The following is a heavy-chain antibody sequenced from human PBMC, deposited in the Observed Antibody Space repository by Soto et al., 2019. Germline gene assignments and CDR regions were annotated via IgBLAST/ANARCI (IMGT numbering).Heavy chain of an antibody. CDR1: GGSISSYY. Sequence: SETLSLTCTVSGGSISSYYWSWIRQPPGKGLEWIGSIYYSGSTYYNPSLKSRVTISVDTSKNQFSLKLSSVTAADTAVYYCARHYAGNSNYDQRHYYYYYMDVWGKGTTVTVSS. V-gene: IGHV4-39*01. CDR2: IYYSGST. D-gene: IGHD1-7*01. CDR3: ARHYAGNSNYDQRHYYYYYMDV. J-gene: IGHJ6*03.